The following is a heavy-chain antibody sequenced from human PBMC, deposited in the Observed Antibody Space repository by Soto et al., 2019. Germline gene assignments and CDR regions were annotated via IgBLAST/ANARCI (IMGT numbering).Heavy chain of an antibody. D-gene: IGHD1-1*01. CDR1: GFSFDDYA. CDR3: AKAASYNHYGGMDV. J-gene: IGHJ6*02. V-gene: IGHV3-9*01. Sequence: DVQLVESGGGLVQPGRSLRLSCAASGFSFDDYAMHWVRQAPGKGLEWVSRISWNSGSIGYADSVKGRFTISRDNAKNSLYLQMNSLRAEDTALYYCAKAASYNHYGGMDVWGQGTTVTVSS. CDR2: ISWNSGSI.